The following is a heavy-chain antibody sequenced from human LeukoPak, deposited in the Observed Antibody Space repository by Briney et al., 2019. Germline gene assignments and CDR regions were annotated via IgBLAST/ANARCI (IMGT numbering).Heavy chain of an antibody. Sequence: SVKVSCKAFGGSFSSEAISWVRQAPGRGLEWMGGITPIFGTANYAQKFQGRVTITTDESTSTAYMEVSSLRSEDTAVYYCGRKAGDCGGGSCYSIDYWGQGTLVTVSS. D-gene: IGHD2-15*01. V-gene: IGHV1-69*05. CDR1: GGSFSSEA. J-gene: IGHJ4*02. CDR2: ITPIFGTA. CDR3: GRKAGDCGGGSCYSIDY.